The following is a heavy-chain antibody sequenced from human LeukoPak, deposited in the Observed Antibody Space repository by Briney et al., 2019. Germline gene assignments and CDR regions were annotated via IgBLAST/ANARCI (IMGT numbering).Heavy chain of an antibody. CDR3: ARGSFAYDYVWGSYPRTSYYFDY. CDR2: IYSGGST. CDR1: GFTVSSNY. V-gene: IGHV3-53*01. J-gene: IGHJ4*02. D-gene: IGHD3-16*02. Sequence: PGGSLRLSCAASGFTVSSNYMSWVRQAPGKGLEWVSVIYSGGSTYYADSVKGRFTISRDNSKNTLYLQMNSLRAEDTAVYYCARGSFAYDYVWGSYPRTSYYFDYWGQGTLVTVSS.